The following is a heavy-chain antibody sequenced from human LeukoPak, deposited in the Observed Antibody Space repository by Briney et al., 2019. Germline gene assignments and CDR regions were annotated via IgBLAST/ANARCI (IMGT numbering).Heavy chain of an antibody. Sequence: PGGSLRLSCAASTSTVSSNYMSWDRQAPGKGLEWVSVIYSGGSTYYADSVKGRFTISRHNSKNTLYLQMNSLRAEDTAVYYCARDLGGSWINYYYYYGMDVWGQGTTVTVSS. CDR3: ARDLGGSWINYYYYYGMDV. D-gene: IGHD3-10*01. J-gene: IGHJ6*02. CDR2: IYSGGST. CDR1: TSTVSSNY. V-gene: IGHV3-53*04.